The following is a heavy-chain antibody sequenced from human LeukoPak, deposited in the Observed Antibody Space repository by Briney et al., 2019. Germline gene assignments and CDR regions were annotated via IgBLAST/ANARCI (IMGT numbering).Heavy chain of an antibody. CDR2: IYYSGST. J-gene: IGHJ6*02. D-gene: IGHD3-3*01. Sequence: SETLSLTCTVSGGSISSYYWSWIRQPPGKGLEWIGYIYYSGSTNYNPSLKSRVTISVDTSKNQFSLKLSSVTAADTAVYYCARDRARDFWSGYPWTYYYGMDVWGQGTTVTVSS. CDR3: ARDRARDFWSGYPWTYYYGMDV. CDR1: GGSISSYY. V-gene: IGHV4-59*01.